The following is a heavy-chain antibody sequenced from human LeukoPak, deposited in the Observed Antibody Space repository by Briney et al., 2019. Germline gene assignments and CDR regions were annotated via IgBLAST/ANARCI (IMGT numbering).Heavy chain of an antibody. CDR3: VPSDSSGLD. Sequence: GGSLRLSCEASGFTFSHSWMDWVRQAPGKGLVWVSRTNTDGSSTSYMDSAKGRFTISRDNAKNTIYLQMNSLRAEDTAVYYCVPSDSSGLDWGQGTLVTVSS. J-gene: IGHJ4*02. D-gene: IGHD3-22*01. CDR2: TNTDGSST. CDR1: GFTFSHSW. V-gene: IGHV3-74*01.